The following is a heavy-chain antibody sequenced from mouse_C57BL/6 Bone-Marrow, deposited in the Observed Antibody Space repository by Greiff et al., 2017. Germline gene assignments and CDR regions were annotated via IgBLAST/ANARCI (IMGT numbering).Heavy chain of an antibody. D-gene: IGHD1-1*01. CDR3: TRDYGSSYVDY. J-gene: IGHJ2*01. CDR2: IDPSDSYT. V-gene: IGHV1-69*01. CDR1: GYTFTSYW. Sequence: QVQLMQPGADFVMPGASVKLSCKASGYTFTSYWMHWVKQTPGQGLEWIGEIDPSDSYTNYNQKLKGKSTLTVDNSTSTAYMQLSSLTSEDSAVYYCTRDYGSSYVDYWGQGTTLTVSS.